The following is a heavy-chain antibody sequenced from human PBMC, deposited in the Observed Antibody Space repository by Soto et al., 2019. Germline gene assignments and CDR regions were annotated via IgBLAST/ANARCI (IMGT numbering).Heavy chain of an antibody. V-gene: IGHV1-69*01. CDR3: ARTYSSGWRYYYGMDV. Sequence: VKVSCKASGGTFSSYAISWVRQPPGQGLEWMGGIIPIFGTANYAQKFQGRVTITADESTSTAYMELSSLRSEDTAVYYCARTYSSGWRYYYGMDVWGQGTTVTVSS. CDR2: IIPIFGTA. CDR1: GGTFSSYA. D-gene: IGHD6-19*01. J-gene: IGHJ6*02.